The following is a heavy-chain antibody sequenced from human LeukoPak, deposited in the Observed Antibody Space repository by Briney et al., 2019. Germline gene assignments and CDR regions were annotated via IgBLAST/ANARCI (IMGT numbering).Heavy chain of an antibody. J-gene: IGHJ5*02. CDR3: VRDHLANLARRVFDP. D-gene: IGHD3-3*02. Sequence: SETLSLTCTVSGYSINSDYYWGWIREPPGKGLEWIGSINHSGRTYYNPSLKSRVTISVDTSKNQFSLKLNSVTAADTAVYYCVRDHLANLARRVFDPWGQGTLVTVSS. CDR2: INHSGRT. V-gene: IGHV4-38-2*02. CDR1: GYSINSDYY.